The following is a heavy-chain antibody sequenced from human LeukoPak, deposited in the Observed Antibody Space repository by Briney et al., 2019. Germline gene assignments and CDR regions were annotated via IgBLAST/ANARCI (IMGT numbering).Heavy chain of an antibody. CDR2: IYSGGST. CDR3: ARDGPGDTFDY. CDR1: GFTVSRNY. J-gene: IGHJ4*02. Sequence: GGSLRLSCAASGFTVSRNYMSWVRQAPGKGLEWVSVIYSGGSTYYADSVKGRFTISRDNSKNTLYLQMNSLRAEDTAVYYCARDGPGDTFDYWGQGTLVTVSS. D-gene: IGHD3-10*01. V-gene: IGHV3-53*01.